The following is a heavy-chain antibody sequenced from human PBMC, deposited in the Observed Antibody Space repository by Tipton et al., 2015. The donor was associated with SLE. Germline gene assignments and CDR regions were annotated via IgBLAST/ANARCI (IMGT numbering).Heavy chain of an antibody. CDR1: GDSISSSSYY. CDR2: ISWKSSSI. V-gene: IGHV3-9*01. Sequence: SLRLSCTVSGDSISSSSYYWGWVRQAPGKGLEWVSGISWKSSSIAYADSVKGRFTISRDNAKNSLYLQMNSLRAEDTAVYYCARGDYDDTSGYYTDAFDIWGQGTMVTVSS. D-gene: IGHD3-22*01. J-gene: IGHJ3*02. CDR3: ARGDYDDTSGYYTDAFDI.